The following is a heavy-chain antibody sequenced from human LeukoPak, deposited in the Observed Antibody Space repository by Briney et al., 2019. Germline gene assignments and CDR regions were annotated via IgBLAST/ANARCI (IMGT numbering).Heavy chain of an antibody. CDR3: ATSGYLYFDY. CDR2: LYNDGST. Sequence: PGGSLRLSCAASGFTVSNTYVSWVRQAPGRGLEWVSVLYNDGSTYYADSVKGRFIISRDNSKNTVFLQMNSLRAEDTAVYYCATSGYLYFDYWGQGTLVTVSS. V-gene: IGHV3-66*01. CDR1: GFTVSNTY. D-gene: IGHD3-22*01. J-gene: IGHJ4*02.